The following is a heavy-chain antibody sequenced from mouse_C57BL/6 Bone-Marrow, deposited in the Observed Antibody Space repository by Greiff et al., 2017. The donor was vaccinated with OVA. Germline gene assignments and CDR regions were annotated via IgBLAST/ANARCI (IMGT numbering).Heavy chain of an antibody. V-gene: IGHV5-16*01. D-gene: IGHD1-1*01. CDR1: GFTFSDYY. CDR3: ARVITTVVDWYFEG. Sequence: EVKLVESEGGLVQPGSSMKLSCTASGFTFSDYYMAWVRQVPEKGLEWVANINYDGSSTYYLDSLKSRFIISRDNAKNILYLQMSSLKSEDTATYYCARVITTVVDWYFEGWGTGTTVTVSS. CDR2: INYDGSST. J-gene: IGHJ1*03.